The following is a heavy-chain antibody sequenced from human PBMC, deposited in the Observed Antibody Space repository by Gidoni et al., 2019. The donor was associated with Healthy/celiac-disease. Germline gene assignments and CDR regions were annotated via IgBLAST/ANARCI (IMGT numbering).Heavy chain of an antibody. CDR3: ARGERGSPFDY. CDR1: GYTFTSYY. J-gene: IGHJ4*02. V-gene: IGHV1-46*01. CDR2: INPSVGST. D-gene: IGHD1-26*01. Sequence: QVQLVQSGAEVKKPGASAKVSCKASGYTFTSYYMHWVRMAPGQGLEWRGLINPSVGSTSYVQKFQGRVTMTRDTSTSTVYMELSSLRSEDTAVYYCARGERGSPFDYWGQGTLVTVSS.